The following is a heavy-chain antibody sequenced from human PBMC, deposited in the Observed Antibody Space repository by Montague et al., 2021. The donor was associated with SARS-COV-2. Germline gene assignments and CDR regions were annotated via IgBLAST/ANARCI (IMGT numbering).Heavy chain of an antibody. V-gene: IGHV4-59*01. Sequence: SETLSLTCTVSGGSISRYSWTWIRQPPGKGLEWIGYIYNGGSTNYNPSLTSRVTISIDTSKNQFSLKLNSVAAADTAVYYCARVGRGSGCYGGAFDIWGQGTMVTVSS. D-gene: IGHD6-25*01. CDR1: GGSISRYS. CDR3: ARVGRGSGCYGGAFDI. J-gene: IGHJ3*02. CDR2: IYNGGST.